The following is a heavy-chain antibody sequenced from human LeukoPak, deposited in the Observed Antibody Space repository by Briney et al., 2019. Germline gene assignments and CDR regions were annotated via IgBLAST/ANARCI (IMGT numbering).Heavy chain of an antibody. J-gene: IGHJ3*02. V-gene: IGHV1-69*01. CDR1: GGTFSSYA. CDR3: ARENRDWRDAFDI. CDR2: IIPIFGTA. Sequence: SVTVSCKASGGTFSSYAISWVRQAPGQGLEWMGGIIPIFGTANYAQKFQGRVTITADESTSTAYMELSSLRSEDTAVYYCARENRDWRDAFDIWGQGTMVTVSS. D-gene: IGHD2-21*01.